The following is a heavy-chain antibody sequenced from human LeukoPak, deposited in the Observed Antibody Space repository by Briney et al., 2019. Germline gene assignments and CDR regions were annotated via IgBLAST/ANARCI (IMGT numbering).Heavy chain of an antibody. D-gene: IGHD5-12*01. V-gene: IGHV1-18*01. CDR2: ISAHNGNT. CDR3: ARDSGYDRNWFDP. Sequence: ASVKVSCKASGYTFTSYGSSWVRQARGQAVEGMGWISAHNGNTNYAQTLQGSVAMTTDTPPSTASMELRTLRSDDTAVYYCARDSGYDRNWFDPWGQGTLVTVSS. J-gene: IGHJ5*02. CDR1: GYTFTSYG.